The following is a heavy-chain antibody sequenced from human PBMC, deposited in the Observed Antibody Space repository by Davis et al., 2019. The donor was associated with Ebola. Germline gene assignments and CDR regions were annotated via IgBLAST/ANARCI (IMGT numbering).Heavy chain of an antibody. J-gene: IGHJ4*02. D-gene: IGHD6-19*01. CDR2: IRSKANSYAT. Sequence: GESLKISCAASGFTFSGSAMHWVRQASGKGLEWVGRIRSKANSYATAYAASVKGRFTISRDDSKNTAYLQMNSLKTEDTAVYYCTIGGSSGRADYWGQGTLVTVSS. CDR1: GFTFSGSA. V-gene: IGHV3-73*01. CDR3: TIGGSSGRADY.